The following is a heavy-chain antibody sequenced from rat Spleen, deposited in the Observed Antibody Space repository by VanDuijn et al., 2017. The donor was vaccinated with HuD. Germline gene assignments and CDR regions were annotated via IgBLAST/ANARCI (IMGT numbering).Heavy chain of an antibody. V-gene: IGHV5-7*01. J-gene: IGHJ3*01. Sequence: EVQVVESGGGIVQPGRSMKLSCAASGFTFSNYDMVWVRQAPTKGLKWVASISYDGSTPYYRDSVKGRFTISRDNAKSTLYLQMDSLRSEDTATYYCARPDYGYPFAYWGQGTLVTVSS. CDR3: ARPDYGYPFAY. CDR1: GFTFSNYD. D-gene: IGHD1-7*01. CDR2: ISYDGSTP.